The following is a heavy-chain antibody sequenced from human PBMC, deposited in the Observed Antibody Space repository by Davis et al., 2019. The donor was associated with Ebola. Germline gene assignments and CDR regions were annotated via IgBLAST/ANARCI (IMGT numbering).Heavy chain of an antibody. CDR2: INPITGST. D-gene: IGHD3-22*01. CDR1: GYRFTSYY. CDR3: AREGGRYYDSSGYVFDI. J-gene: IGHJ3*02. V-gene: IGHV1-46*01. Sequence: ASVKVSCNASGYRFTSYYMHWVRQAPGQGLEWMGIINPITGSTSYAQNFQVRVNMTRDTSTSTVYMELSSLRSEDTAVYYCAREGGRYYDSSGYVFDIWGQGTMVKVSS.